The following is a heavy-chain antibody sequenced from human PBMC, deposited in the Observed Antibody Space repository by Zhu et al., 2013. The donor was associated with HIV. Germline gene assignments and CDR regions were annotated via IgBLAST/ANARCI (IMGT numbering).Heavy chain of an antibody. D-gene: IGHD6-19*01. J-gene: IGHJ6*02. Sequence: VQLQESGPGLVKPSETLSLTCTVSGGSISSYYWSWIRQPPGKGLEWIGYIYYSGSTNYNPSLKSRVTISVDTSKNQFSLKLSSVTAADTAVYYCARESRKWLSHYYYGMDVWGQGTTGHRLL. CDR3: ARESRKWLSHYYYGMDV. V-gene: IGHV4-59*01. CDR2: IYYSGST. CDR1: GGSISSYY.